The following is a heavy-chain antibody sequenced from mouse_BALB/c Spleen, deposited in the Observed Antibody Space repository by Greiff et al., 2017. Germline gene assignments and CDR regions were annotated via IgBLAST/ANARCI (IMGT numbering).Heavy chain of an antibody. CDR3: ATGAGYFFDY. V-gene: IGHV5-17*02. J-gene: IGHJ2*01. Sequence: EVKLMESGGGLVQPGGSRKLSCAASGFTFSSFGMHWVRQAPEKGLEWVAYISSGSSTIYYADTVKGRFTISRDNPKNTLFLQMTSLRSEDTAMYYCATGAGYFFDYWGQGTTLTVSS. CDR1: GFTFSSFG. CDR2: ISSGSSTI. D-gene: IGHD3-1*01.